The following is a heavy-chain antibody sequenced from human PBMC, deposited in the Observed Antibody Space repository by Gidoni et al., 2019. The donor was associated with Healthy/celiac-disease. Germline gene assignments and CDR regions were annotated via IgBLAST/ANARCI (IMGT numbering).Heavy chain of an antibody. CDR1: GGSISSSSYY. J-gene: IGHJ6*02. V-gene: IGHV4-39*01. D-gene: IGHD3-10*01. CDR2: IYYSGST. Sequence: QLQLQESGPGLVKPSETLSLTCTVSGGSISSSSYYWGWIRQPPGKGLEWIGSIYYSGSTYYNPSLKSRVTISVDTSKNQFSLKLSSVTAADTAVYYCARHYVWRSGSQAHNYYYGMDVWGQGTTVTVSS. CDR3: ARHYVWRSGSQAHNYYYGMDV.